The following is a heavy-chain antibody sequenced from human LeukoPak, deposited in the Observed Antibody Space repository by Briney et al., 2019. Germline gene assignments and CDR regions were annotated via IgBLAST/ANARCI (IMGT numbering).Heavy chain of an antibody. J-gene: IGHJ4*02. Sequence: ASVKVSCKASGYTFTSYYMHWVRQAPGQGLEWMGIINPSGGSTSYAQKFQGRVTITRNTSISTAYMELSSLRSEDTAVYYCARGDRYGGHRGDYWGQGTLVTVSS. CDR1: GYTFTSYY. CDR2: INPSGGST. V-gene: IGHV1-46*01. CDR3: ARGDRYGGHRGDY. D-gene: IGHD1-26*01.